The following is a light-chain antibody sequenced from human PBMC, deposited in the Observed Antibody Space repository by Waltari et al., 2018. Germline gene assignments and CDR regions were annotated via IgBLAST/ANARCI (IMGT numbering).Light chain of an antibody. J-gene: IGLJ3*02. CDR3: QVWDHGSDGGV. Sequence: SYVLTQPPSVSVAPGQTATITCGGSDIAFTNVHWYQQKPGQAPVLVVYDDTDRPSGIPERFSGSNSRNTATLTISRVEAGDEADYYCQVWDHGSDGGVFGGGTELIV. V-gene: IGLV3-21*02. CDR1: DIAFTN. CDR2: DDT.